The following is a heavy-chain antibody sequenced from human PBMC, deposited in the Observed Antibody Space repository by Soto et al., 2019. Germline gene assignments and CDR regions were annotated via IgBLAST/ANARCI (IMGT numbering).Heavy chain of an antibody. Sequence: EVQLVESGGGLVKPGGSLRLSCATYGFTFNDAWLSWVRQAPGKGREWVGRLKGRNVGGTIDYAAPVTGRFTISSDESQNTLHLQMNILKIEDTAVYYCTTELGYSSGPNDHWGQGALVSVSS. CDR1: GFTFNDAW. V-gene: IGHV3-15*07. D-gene: IGHD6-19*01. CDR2: LKGRNVGGTI. J-gene: IGHJ4*02. CDR3: TTELGYSSGPNDH.